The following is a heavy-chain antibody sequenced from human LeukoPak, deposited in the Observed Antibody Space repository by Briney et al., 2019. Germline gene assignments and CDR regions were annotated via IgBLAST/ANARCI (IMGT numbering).Heavy chain of an antibody. V-gene: IGHV3-21*01. CDR3: ARDRDDFGVVTYYFDY. CDR1: GFTFSSYS. Sequence: GGSLRLSCAASGFTFSSYSMNWVRQAPGKGLEWVSSISSASHYIYYADSVKGRFTISRDNAKNSLFLQMNSLRAEDSAVYYCARDRDDFGVVTYYFDYWGQGTLVTVSS. D-gene: IGHD3-3*01. CDR2: ISSASHYI. J-gene: IGHJ4*02.